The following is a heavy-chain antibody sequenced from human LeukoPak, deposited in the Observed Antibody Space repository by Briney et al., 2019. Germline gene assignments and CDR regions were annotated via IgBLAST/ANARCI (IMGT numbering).Heavy chain of an antibody. J-gene: IGHJ4*02. V-gene: IGHV3-33*06. D-gene: IGHD3-10*01. CDR1: GFTFSSYG. CDR3: AKVRSGSGTPFDY. CDR2: IWYDGSNK. Sequence: PGRSLRLSCAASGFTFSSYGMHWVRQAPGKGLEWVAVIWYDGSNKYYADSVKGRFTISRDNSKNTLYLQMNSLRAEDTAVYYCAKVRSGSGTPFDYWGQGTLVTVSS.